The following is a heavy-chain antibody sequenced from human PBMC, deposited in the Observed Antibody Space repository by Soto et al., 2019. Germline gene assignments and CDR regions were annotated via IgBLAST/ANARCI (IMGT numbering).Heavy chain of an antibody. V-gene: IGHV3-30*04. CDR1: GFSFSDDG. J-gene: IGHJ4*02. CDR2: KSSDGRNE. CDR3: ARGGTPYFDC. D-gene: IGHD1-1*01. Sequence: QMQLVESGGGVVQPGRSLRLSCVASGFSFSDDGMVWVRQAPGKGLEWIITKSSDGRNEHYADSVKGRFTVSRDNSKNTLYLQMDSLRDDDTAVYYCARGGTPYFDCWGQGTLVTVSS.